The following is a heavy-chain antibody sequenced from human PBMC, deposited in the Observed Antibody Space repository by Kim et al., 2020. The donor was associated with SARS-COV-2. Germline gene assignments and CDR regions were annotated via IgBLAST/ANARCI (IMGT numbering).Heavy chain of an antibody. CDR1: GITFSQYP. CDR3: ARDRRKSSYSASDV. Sequence: GGSLRLSCAASGITFSQYPMHWVRQAPGKGLEWVAGISFDGSNKDYSDSVKGRFAISRDNSKNIMFLQMKSLRAEDTAVYYCARDRRKSSYSASDVWGQGTTVTVSS. J-gene: IGHJ6*02. V-gene: IGHV3-30*09. CDR2: ISFDGSNK. D-gene: IGHD2-21*01.